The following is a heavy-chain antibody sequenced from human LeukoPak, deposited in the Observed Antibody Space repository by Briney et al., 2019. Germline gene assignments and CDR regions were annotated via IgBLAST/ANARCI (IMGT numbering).Heavy chain of an antibody. D-gene: IGHD2-2*01. V-gene: IGHV4-39*07. J-gene: IGHJ5*02. CDR2: IYYSGSA. Sequence: SETLSLTCTVSGGSISSSSYYWGWIRQPPGKGLEWIGSIYYSGSAYYNPSLKSRVTISVDTSKNQFSLKLSSVTAADTAVYYCARGQYQLLWNCWFDPWGQGTLVTVSS. CDR1: GGSISSSSYY. CDR3: ARGQYQLLWNCWFDP.